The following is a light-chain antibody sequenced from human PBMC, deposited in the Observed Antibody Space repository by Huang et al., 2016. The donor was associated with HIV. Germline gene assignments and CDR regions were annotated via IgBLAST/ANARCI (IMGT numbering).Light chain of an antibody. CDR2: WAS. CDR3: QQYYSTPPYT. V-gene: IGKV4-1*01. CDR1: QSVLYSSNNKNY. J-gene: IGKJ2*01. Sequence: DIVMTQSPDSLAVSLGEGATINCKSSQSVLYSSNNKNYLAWYQQKPGQPPKLLIYWASTRESGVPDRCSGSGAGTDFTLTISSLQAEDVAVYYCQQYYSTPPYTFGQGTKLEIK.